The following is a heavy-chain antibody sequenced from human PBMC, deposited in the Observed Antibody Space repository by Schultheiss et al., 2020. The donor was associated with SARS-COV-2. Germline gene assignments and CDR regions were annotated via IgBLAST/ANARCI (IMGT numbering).Heavy chain of an antibody. Sequence: SVKVSCKASGYTFTSYGISWVRQAPGQGLEWMGGIIPIFGTANYAQKFQGRVTMTRNTSISTAYMELSSLRSEDTAVYYCARDPDLRFLEWPHLVVWGQGTLVTVSS. CDR3: ARDPDLRFLEWPHLVV. CDR2: IIPIFGTA. D-gene: IGHD3-3*01. CDR1: GYTFTSYG. J-gene: IGHJ4*02. V-gene: IGHV1-69*05.